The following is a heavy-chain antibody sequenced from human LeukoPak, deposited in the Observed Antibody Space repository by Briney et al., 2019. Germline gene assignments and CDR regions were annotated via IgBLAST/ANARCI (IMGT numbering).Heavy chain of an antibody. CDR2: INPNSGGT. D-gene: IGHD3-10*01. V-gene: IGHV1-2*02. Sequence: ASVKVSCKASGYTFTGYYMHWVRQAPGQGLEWMGWINPNSGGTNYAQKLQGRVTMTTDTSTSTAYMELRSLRSDDTAVYYCAREGSGSYYLNWFDPWGQGTLVTVSS. CDR1: GYTFTGYY. J-gene: IGHJ5*02. CDR3: AREGSGSYYLNWFDP.